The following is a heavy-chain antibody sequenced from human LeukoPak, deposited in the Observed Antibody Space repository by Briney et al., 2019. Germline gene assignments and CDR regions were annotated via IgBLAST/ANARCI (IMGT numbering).Heavy chain of an antibody. CDR1: GYSFTGYY. D-gene: IGHD2-2*01. J-gene: IGHJ4*02. Sequence: ASVKVSCKASGYSFTGYYMHWVRQSPGQGLEWMAWINPNSGGTYYAQNFHDRITMTRDTSISTAYMELSRLRSDDTAIYYCTRANALYCSSTSCLFDYWGQGTLVTVSS. CDR2: INPNSGGT. V-gene: IGHV1-2*02. CDR3: TRANALYCSSTSCLFDY.